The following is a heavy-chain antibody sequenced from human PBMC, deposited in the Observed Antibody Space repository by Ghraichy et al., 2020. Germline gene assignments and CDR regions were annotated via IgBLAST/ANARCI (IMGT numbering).Heavy chain of an antibody. D-gene: IGHD3-16*01. CDR2: ITSSGSTM. CDR3: AREIVMTRVDALDI. V-gene: IGHV3-48*03. Sequence: GSLRLSCEASGFSFSSYEFNWVRQAPGKGLEWVSYITSSGSTMLYADSVKGRFTISSDNATKSLYLQMNSLRAEDTAVYYCAREIVMTRVDALDIWGQGTMVTVSS. J-gene: IGHJ3*02. CDR1: GFSFSSYE.